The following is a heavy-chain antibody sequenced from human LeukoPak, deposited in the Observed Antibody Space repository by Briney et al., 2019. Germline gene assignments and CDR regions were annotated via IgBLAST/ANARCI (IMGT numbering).Heavy chain of an antibody. D-gene: IGHD2/OR15-2a*01. CDR2: IKQDGSDK. CDR3: ARVVIVRGWFDP. J-gene: IGHJ5*02. V-gene: IGHV3-7*01. Sequence: GGSLRLSCAASGFSFNKYWMSWVRQAPGKGLEWVANIKQDGSDKYYVDSVKGRFTISRDNAKNSLYLQMNSLRAEDTAVYYCARVVIVRGWFDPWGQGTLVTVSS. CDR1: GFSFNKYW.